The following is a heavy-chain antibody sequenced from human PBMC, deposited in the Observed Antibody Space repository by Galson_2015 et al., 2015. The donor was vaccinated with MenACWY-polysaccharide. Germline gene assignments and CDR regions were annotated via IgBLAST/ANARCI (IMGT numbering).Heavy chain of an antibody. CDR3: ARARGLDY. D-gene: IGHD3-10*01. J-gene: IGHJ4*01. Sequence: WVRQAPGKGLECVANIKYDGSVTSYVDSVKGRFTISRDNARNSLSLHMNSLRAEDTAVYYCARARGLDYWGHGTLVTVSS. V-gene: IGHV3-7*03. CDR2: IKYDGSVT.